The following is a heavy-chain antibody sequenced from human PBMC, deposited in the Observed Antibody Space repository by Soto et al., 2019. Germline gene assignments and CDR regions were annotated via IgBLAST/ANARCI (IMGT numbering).Heavy chain of an antibody. J-gene: IGHJ3*02. V-gene: IGHV4-39*01. CDR2: IYYSGST. CDR1: GGSISSSSYY. CDR3: AVAAAGTGAFDI. D-gene: IGHD6-13*01. Sequence: SETLSLTCTVSGGSISSSSYYWGWIRQPPGKGLEWIGSIYYSGSTYYNPSLKSRVTISVDTSKNQFSLKLSSVTAADTAVYYCAVAAAGTGAFDIWGQGTMVTVSS.